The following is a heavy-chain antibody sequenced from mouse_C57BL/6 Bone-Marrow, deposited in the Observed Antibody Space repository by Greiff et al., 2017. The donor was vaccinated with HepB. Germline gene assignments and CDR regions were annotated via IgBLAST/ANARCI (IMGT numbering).Heavy chain of an antibody. CDR1: GFTFSSYA. D-gene: IGHD2-1*01. Sequence: EVQRVESGGGLVKPGGSLKLSCAASGFTFSSYAMSWVRQTPEKRLEWVATISDGGSYTYYPDNVKGRFTISRDNAKNNLYLQMSHLKSEDTAMYYCASCIYYGNYDYAMDYWGQGTSVTVSS. J-gene: IGHJ4*01. CDR2: ISDGGSYT. V-gene: IGHV5-4*01. CDR3: ASCIYYGNYDYAMDY.